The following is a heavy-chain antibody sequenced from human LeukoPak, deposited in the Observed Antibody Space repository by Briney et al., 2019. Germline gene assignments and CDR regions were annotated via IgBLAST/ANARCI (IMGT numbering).Heavy chain of an antibody. Sequence: GGSLRLSCAASGFSVSNSYMSWVRQAPGKGLEWVSIIYSGGNTYYADSVKGRFTISRDNSKNTLYLQMNRLRPEDTAVYYCARGTVTAPDYWGQGTLVTVSS. CDR2: IYSGGNT. D-gene: IGHD2-21*02. CDR1: GFSVSNSY. J-gene: IGHJ4*02. V-gene: IGHV3-53*01. CDR3: ARGTVTAPDY.